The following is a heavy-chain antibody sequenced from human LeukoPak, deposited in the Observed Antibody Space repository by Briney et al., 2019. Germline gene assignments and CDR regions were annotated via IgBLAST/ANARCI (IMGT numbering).Heavy chain of an antibody. CDR3: ARDLLRFLEWSLLDAFDI. V-gene: IGHV4-4*07. J-gene: IGHJ3*02. Sequence: SETLSLTCAVYGGSFSSYYWSWIRQPAGKGLEWIGRIYTSGSTNYNPSLKSRVTMSVDTSKNQFSLKLSSVTAADTAVYYCARDLLRFLEWSLLDAFDIWGQGTMVTVSS. D-gene: IGHD3-3*01. CDR1: GGSFSSYY. CDR2: IYTSGST.